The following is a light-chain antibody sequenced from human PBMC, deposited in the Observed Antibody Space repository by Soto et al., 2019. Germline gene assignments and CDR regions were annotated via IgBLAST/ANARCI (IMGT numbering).Light chain of an antibody. CDR2: GNT. CDR3: QTFDSSLSEVV. CDR1: SSNIGAGYD. J-gene: IGLJ2*01. Sequence: QAVLTQPASVYGAPGQRVTISCSGSSSNIGAGYDVHWYQQLPGTAPKLLIYGNTNRPSGVPDRFSGSKSSTSASLAITGLQAEDEAVYYCQTFDSSLSEVVFGGGTKLTVL. V-gene: IGLV1-40*01.